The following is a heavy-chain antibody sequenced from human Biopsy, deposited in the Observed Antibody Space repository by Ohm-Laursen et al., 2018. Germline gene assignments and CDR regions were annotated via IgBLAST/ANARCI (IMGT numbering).Heavy chain of an antibody. D-gene: IGHD3-3*01. J-gene: IGHJ4*02. CDR3: ARDRWPHVTLLGLVVFDF. CDR2: ISPYNGDT. CDR1: GYTFTNYG. Sequence: ASVKVSYKASGYTFTNYGISWVRQAPGQGLEWMGWISPYNGDTDYAQKLQGRVTMTTDTSTSTAYMDLRSLRSGDTAVYYCARDRWPHVTLLGLVVFDFWGQGTLVIVSS. V-gene: IGHV1-18*01.